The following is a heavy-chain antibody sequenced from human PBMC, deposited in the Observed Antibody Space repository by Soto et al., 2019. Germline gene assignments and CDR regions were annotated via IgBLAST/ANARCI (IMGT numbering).Heavy chain of an antibody. Sequence: PSETLSLTCTVSGGSISSYYWSWIRQPPGKGLGWIGYIYYSGSTNYNPSLKSRVTISVDTSKNQFSLKLSSVTAADTAVYYCARGGLVVVGDAFDIWGQGTMVTVSS. CDR3: ARGGLVVVGDAFDI. V-gene: IGHV4-59*01. CDR1: GGSISSYY. J-gene: IGHJ3*02. CDR2: IYYSGST. D-gene: IGHD2-15*01.